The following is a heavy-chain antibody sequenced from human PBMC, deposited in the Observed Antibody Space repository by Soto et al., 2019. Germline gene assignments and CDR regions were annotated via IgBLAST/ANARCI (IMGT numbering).Heavy chain of an antibody. CDR1: GVSIGSNYY. Sequence: QVLLQESGPGLVQPSGTLSLSCVVSGVSIGSNYYWGWVRQSPGKGLEWLGDMSRLGSVNYNPSLKRRFTISMDKSQNQFSLKRNSVTAAATAVYYCARSFGLYAIDYWGQGNLVIVSS. V-gene: IGHV4-4*02. CDR2: MSRLGSV. J-gene: IGHJ4*02. CDR3: ARSFGLYAIDY. D-gene: IGHD6-19*01.